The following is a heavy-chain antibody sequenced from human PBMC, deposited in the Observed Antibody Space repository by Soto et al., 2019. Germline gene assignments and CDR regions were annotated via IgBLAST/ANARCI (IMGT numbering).Heavy chain of an antibody. D-gene: IGHD6-13*01. CDR1: GGSISSGDYY. V-gene: IGHV4-30-4*01. CDR3: ARGRRYSSSWYFFDY. J-gene: IGHJ4*02. CDR2: MYYGGRT. Sequence: PSETLSLTCTVSGGSISSGDYYWSWIRQPPGKGLEWIGYMYYGGRTHYNPSLKSRLNTSLDTSKNQSSLNLSSVTATDTAVYYCARGRRYSSSWYFFDYWGQGTLVTVSS.